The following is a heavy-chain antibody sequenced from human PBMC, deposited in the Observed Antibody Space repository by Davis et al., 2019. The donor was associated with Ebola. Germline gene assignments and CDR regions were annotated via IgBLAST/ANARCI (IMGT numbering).Heavy chain of an antibody. CDR1: GGSISSYY. J-gene: IGHJ6*02. CDR2: IYYSGST. Sequence: SETLSLTCTVSGGSISSYYWSWIRQPPGKGLEWIGYIYYSGSTNYNPSLKSRVTISVDTSKNQFSLKLSSVTAADTAVYYCASRGGFHYYYYGMDVWGQGTTVTVSS. V-gene: IGHV4-59*01. D-gene: IGHD3-16*01. CDR3: ASRGGFHYYYYGMDV.